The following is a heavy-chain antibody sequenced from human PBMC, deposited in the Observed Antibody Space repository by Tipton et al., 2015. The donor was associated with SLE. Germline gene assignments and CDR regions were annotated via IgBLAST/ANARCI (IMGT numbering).Heavy chain of an antibody. CDR1: GGSLSGHY. V-gene: IGHV4-4*08. Sequence: TLSLTCSVSGGSLSGHYWSWIRQTPGMRLEWVGSLYAGGSTYFHPSLKSRASISADASKNQFSLNLSSVTAGDTAVYYCARWIWSGYHGAFDVWGQGTMVTVSS. CDR2: LYAGGST. CDR3: ARWIWSGYHGAFDV. J-gene: IGHJ3*01. D-gene: IGHD3-3*01.